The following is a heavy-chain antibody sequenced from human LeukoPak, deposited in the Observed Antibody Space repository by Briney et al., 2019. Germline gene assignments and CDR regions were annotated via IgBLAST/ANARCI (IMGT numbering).Heavy chain of an antibody. CDR2: INPNSGGT. CDR3: ARYITMVRGVGDWFDP. V-gene: IGHV1-2*04. CDR1: GYTFTGYY. D-gene: IGHD3-10*01. Sequence: GASVKVSCKASGYTFTGYYMHWVRQAPGQGLEWMGWINPNSGGTNYAQKFQGWVTMTRDTSISTAYMELSRLRSDDTAVYYCARYITMVRGVGDWFDPWGQGTLVTVSS. J-gene: IGHJ5*02.